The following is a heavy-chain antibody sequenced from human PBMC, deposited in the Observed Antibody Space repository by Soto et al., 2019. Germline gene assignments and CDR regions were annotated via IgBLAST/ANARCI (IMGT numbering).Heavy chain of an antibody. CDR2: TYYRSKWSY. V-gene: IGHV6-1*01. CDR3: VRLRGNGWLDL. CDR1: GDSVSSDRAS. J-gene: IGHJ5*02. Sequence: PSQTLSLTCVISGDSVSSDRASWNWIRQSPSRGLEWLAKTYYRSKWSYDYAISVRSRIIIIPDTSRNQFSLQLNSVTPEDTAVYYCVRLRGNGWLDLWGQGTQGTVSS.